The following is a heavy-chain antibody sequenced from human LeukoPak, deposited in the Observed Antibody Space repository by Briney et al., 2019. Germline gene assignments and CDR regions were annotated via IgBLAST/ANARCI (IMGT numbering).Heavy chain of an antibody. CDR2: INPNSGGT. Sequence: GSSVKVSCKSSGYTFTGYYMHWVRQAPGQGLGWMGWINPNSGGTSYVTNFQGRDTMTRDNSISTAYMALSRLRSDDTAWYYWARDRNCNDFWEWVAFDPWGQGTLVTVSS. J-gene: IGHJ5*02. V-gene: IGHV1-2*02. CDR3: ARDRNCNDFWEWVAFDP. CDR1: GYTFTGYY. D-gene: IGHD1-1*01.